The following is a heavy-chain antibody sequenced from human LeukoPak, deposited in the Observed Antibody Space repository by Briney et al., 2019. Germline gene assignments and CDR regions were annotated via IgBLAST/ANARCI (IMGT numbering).Heavy chain of an antibody. CDR1: GYTFTSYG. Sequence: ASVKVSCKASGYTFTSYGISWVRQAPGQGLEWMGWISAYNGNTNYAQKLQGRVTMTTDTSTSTAYMELSSLRSEDTAVYYCARAPSSASYGMDVWGQRTTVTVSS. CDR2: ISAYNGNT. J-gene: IGHJ6*02. V-gene: IGHV1-18*01. CDR3: ARAPSSASYGMDV.